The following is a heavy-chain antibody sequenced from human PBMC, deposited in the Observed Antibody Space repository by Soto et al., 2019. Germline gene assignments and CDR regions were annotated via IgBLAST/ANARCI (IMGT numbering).Heavy chain of an antibody. J-gene: IGHJ5*02. Sequence: SVKVSCKASGGTFSSYAISWVRQAPGQGLEWMGGIIPIFGTANYAQKFQGRVTITADESTSTAYMELSSLRSEDTAVYYCARAEHIVVVTAIRGPFDPWGQGTLVTVSS. V-gene: IGHV1-69*13. CDR1: GGTFSSYA. CDR2: IIPIFGTA. D-gene: IGHD2-21*02. CDR3: ARAEHIVVVTAIRGPFDP.